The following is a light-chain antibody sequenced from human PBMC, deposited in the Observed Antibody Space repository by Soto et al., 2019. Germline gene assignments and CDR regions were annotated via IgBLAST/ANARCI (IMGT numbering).Light chain of an antibody. CDR3: SSFTSYSTLV. CDR1: SRDVGGYSY. CDR2: DVN. Sequence: QSALTQPASVSGSPGQSITISCTGTSRDVGGYSYVSWYQQHPGKVPKLMIYDVNNRPSGVSDRFSGSKSGNTGSLTISGLQAEDESDYYCSSFTSYSTLVFGGGTKLTVL. J-gene: IGLJ2*01. V-gene: IGLV2-14*03.